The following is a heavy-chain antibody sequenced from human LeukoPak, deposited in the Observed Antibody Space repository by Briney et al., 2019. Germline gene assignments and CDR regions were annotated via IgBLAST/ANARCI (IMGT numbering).Heavy chain of an antibody. Sequence: ASVKVSCKASGYTFTSYYTHWVRQAPGQGLEWMGIINPSGGSTSYAQKFQGRVNMIRDTSTSTVYMELSSLRSEDTAVYYCARDTPPYSSSPLIWGQGTLVTVSS. CDR1: GYTFTSYY. CDR3: ARDTPPYSSSPLI. D-gene: IGHD6-13*01. V-gene: IGHV1-46*01. J-gene: IGHJ4*02. CDR2: INPSGGST.